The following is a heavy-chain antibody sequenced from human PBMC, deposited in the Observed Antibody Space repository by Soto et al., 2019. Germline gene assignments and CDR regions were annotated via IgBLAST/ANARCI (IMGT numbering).Heavy chain of an antibody. V-gene: IGHV2-70*13. J-gene: IGHJ6*02. CDR3: PRTKARMTIFGGTYSYSHLVV. CDR2: IDWDGDT. CDR1: GFSLNTTTMS. Sequence: SGPTLVNPTHTLTLTCSFSGFSLNTTTMSVTWIRQRPVKSLEWLALIDWDGDTFYSTSLNPRLTISRDTSKNQVVLTMTNMDHWETGNYYCPRTKARMTIFGGTYSYSHLVVWGQGKTVTFSS. D-gene: IGHD3-3*01.